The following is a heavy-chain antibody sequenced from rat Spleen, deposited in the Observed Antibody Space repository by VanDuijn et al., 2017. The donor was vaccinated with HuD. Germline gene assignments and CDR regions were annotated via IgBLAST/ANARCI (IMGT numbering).Heavy chain of an antibody. CDR3: ARHXXNSYXXX. CDR2: LSYAGGRN. J-gene: IGHJ2*01. V-gene: IGHV5-29*01. CDR1: GFTFSDYY. D-gene: IGHD1-4*01. Sequence: EVQLVESDGGLVQPGRSLKLSCAASGFTFSDYYMAWVRQAPTKGLEWVATLSYAGGRNFYRDSVKGRFTISRDNAKNPLYLQRDSLMSEETATYXXARHXXNSYXXXWGQGVXXTVSS.